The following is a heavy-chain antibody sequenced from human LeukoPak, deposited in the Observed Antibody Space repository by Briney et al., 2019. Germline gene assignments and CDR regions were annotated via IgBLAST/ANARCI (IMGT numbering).Heavy chain of an antibody. J-gene: IGHJ4*02. V-gene: IGHV3-23*01. CDR2: ISGSGGST. D-gene: IGHD3-22*01. CDR3: AALIVVVPDNLDY. CDR1: GFTFSSYA. Sequence: HPGGSLRLSCAASGFTFSSYAMSWVRQAPGKGLERVSAISGSGGSTYYADSVKGRFTISRDNSKNTLYLQMNSLRAEDTAVYYCAALIVVVPDNLDYWGQGTLVTVSS.